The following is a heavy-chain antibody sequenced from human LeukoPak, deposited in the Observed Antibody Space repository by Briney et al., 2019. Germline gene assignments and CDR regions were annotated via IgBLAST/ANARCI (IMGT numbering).Heavy chain of an antibody. CDR1: GYTFIGYY. V-gene: IGHV1-2*02. CDR2: INPNSGGT. J-gene: IGHJ4*02. CDR3: ARAHCSSTNCYQFDY. Sequence: GASVKVSCKASGYTFIGYYIHWVRQAPGQGLVWMGWINPNSGGTNYAQKFQGRVTMTRDTSISTAYMELSRLISDDTAVYHCARAHCSSTNCYQFDYWGQGTLVTVSS. D-gene: IGHD2-2*01.